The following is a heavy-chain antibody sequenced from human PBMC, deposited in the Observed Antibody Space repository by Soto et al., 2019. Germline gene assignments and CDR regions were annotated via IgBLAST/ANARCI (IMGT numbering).Heavy chain of an antibody. V-gene: IGHV1-18*01. CDR1: GYTFTNFG. D-gene: IGHD3-22*01. Sequence: GASVKVSCKASGYTFTNFGISWVRQAPGQGLEWMGWISAYNGNTNYAQKFQGRVTMTTDTSTSTAYMEVRSLRFDDTAVYYCARSGWSGATYYYDSSGYYYDYWGQGTLVTVTS. CDR2: ISAYNGNT. CDR3: ARSGWSGATYYYDSSGYYYDY. J-gene: IGHJ4*02.